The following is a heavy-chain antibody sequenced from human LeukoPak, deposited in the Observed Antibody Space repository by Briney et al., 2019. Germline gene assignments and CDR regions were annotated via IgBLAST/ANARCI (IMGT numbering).Heavy chain of an antibody. CDR1: GGSISSSSYY. Sequence: SETLSLTCTVSGGSISSSSYYWGWIRQPPGKGLEWIGSIYYSGSTYYNPSLKSRDTISVDTSKNQFSLKLSSVTAADTAVYYCARCPYDYGDFGFDYWGQGTLVTVSS. J-gene: IGHJ4*02. CDR3: ARCPYDYGDFGFDY. V-gene: IGHV4-39*01. D-gene: IGHD4-17*01. CDR2: IYYSGST.